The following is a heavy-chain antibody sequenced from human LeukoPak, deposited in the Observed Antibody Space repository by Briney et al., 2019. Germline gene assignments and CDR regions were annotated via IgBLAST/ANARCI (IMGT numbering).Heavy chain of an antibody. V-gene: IGHV3-30*02. CDR3: AKDLRYCSGGSCWGVGDY. CDR1: GFTFSSYG. J-gene: IGHJ4*02. CDR2: IRYDGSNK. Sequence: PGGSLRLSCAASGFTFSSYGMHWVRQAPGKGLEWVAFIRYDGSNKYYADSVKGRFTISRDNSKNTLYLQMNSLRAEDTAVYYCAKDLRYCSGGSCWGVGDYWGQGTLVTVSS. D-gene: IGHD2-15*01.